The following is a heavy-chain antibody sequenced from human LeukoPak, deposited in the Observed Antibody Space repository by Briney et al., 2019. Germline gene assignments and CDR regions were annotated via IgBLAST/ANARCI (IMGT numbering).Heavy chain of an antibody. V-gene: IGHV4-59*01. CDR3: ARVEYYYDSSGYQRGSYYFDY. CDR2: IYYSGST. Sequence: SETLSLTCTVSRGSINTYYWSWIRQPPGKGLEWIGYIYYSGSTNYNPSLKSRVTISVDTSENQFSLKLSSVTAADTAVYYCARVEYYYDSSGYQRGSYYFDYWGQGTLVTVSS. CDR1: RGSINTYY. D-gene: IGHD3-22*01. J-gene: IGHJ4*02.